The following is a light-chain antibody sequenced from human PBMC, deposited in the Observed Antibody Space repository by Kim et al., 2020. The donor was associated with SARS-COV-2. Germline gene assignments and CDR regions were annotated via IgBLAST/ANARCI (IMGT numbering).Light chain of an antibody. CDR1: SSDVGGYNY. V-gene: IGLV2-14*03. J-gene: IGLJ2*01. CDR3: SSYASTSPRV. CDR2: DVS. Sequence: QSALTQPASVSGSPGQSLTISCTGTSSDVGGYNYVSWYQQHPGKAPKLMIYDVSNRPSGVSNRFSGSKSGNTASLTISGLQAEDEADYYCSSYASTSPRVFGGGTQLTVL.